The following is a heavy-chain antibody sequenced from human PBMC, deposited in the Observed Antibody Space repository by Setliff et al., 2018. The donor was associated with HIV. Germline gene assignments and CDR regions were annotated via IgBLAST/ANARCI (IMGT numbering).Heavy chain of an antibody. CDR3: AGLYGDKGGGY. J-gene: IGHJ4*02. Sequence: SVKVSCKASGGTFSSYVITWVRQAPGQGLEWMGGTTPLLGTTNYAQKFQGRVTITADESTSTAYMELSSLRSEDTAFYYCAGLYGDKGGGYWGQGTLVTVSS. V-gene: IGHV1-69*13. CDR1: GGTFSSYV. D-gene: IGHD4-17*01. CDR2: TTPLLGTT.